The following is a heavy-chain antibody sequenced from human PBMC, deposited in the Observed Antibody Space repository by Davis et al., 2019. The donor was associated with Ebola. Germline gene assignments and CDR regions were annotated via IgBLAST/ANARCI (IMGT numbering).Heavy chain of an antibody. CDR3: ARQWLDYYGSGSYLGRWFDP. D-gene: IGHD3-10*01. CDR1: GGSISTYS. V-gene: IGHV4-59*08. CDR2: MSYSGST. J-gene: IGHJ5*02. Sequence: MPSETLSLTCTVSGGSISTYSWSWIRQPPGKGLEWIGYMSYSGSTNYSPSLKSRVTISVATSKKQVSLKLTSVTAADTAIYYCARQWLDYYGSGSYLGRWFDPWGQGTQVTVSS.